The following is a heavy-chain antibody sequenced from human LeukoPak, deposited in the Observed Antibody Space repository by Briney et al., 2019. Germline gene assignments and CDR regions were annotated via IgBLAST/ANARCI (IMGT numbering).Heavy chain of an antibody. Sequence: GGSLRLSCAASGVTFSSYGMHWVRQAPGKGLEWVAVISYDGSNKYYADSVKGRFTISRDNSKNTLYLQMNSLRAEDTAVYYCATHNSEYPTMIHSSWGQGTLVTVSS. V-gene: IGHV3-30*03. CDR3: ATHNSEYPTMIHSS. D-gene: IGHD3-22*01. J-gene: IGHJ4*02. CDR2: ISYDGSNK. CDR1: GVTFSSYG.